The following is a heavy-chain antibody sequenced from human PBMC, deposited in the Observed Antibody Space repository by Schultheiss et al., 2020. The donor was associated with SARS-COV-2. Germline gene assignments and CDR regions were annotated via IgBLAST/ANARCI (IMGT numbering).Heavy chain of an antibody. CDR2: IYYSGST. CDR3: ARHDYYGSGNFDY. CDR1: GYSISSGYY. Sequence: SETLSLTCAVSGYSISSGYYWGWIRQPPGKGLEWIGYIYYSGSTNYNPSLKSRVTISVDTSKNQFSLKLSSVTAADTAVYYCARHDYYGSGNFDYWGQGTLVTVSS. V-gene: IGHV4-38-2*01. D-gene: IGHD3-10*01. J-gene: IGHJ4*02.